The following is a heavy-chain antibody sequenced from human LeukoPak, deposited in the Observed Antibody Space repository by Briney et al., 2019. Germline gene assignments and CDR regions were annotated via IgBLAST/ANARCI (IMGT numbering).Heavy chain of an antibody. Sequence: GGSLRLSCAASGFTFSSYAMSWVRRAPGKGLEWVSAISGSGGSTYYEDSVKGRFTISRDNSKNTLYLQMNSLRAEDTAVYYCAKGYDILTGYSPSAFDIWGQGTMVTVSS. CDR1: GFTFSSYA. CDR3: AKGYDILTGYSPSAFDI. CDR2: ISGSGGST. D-gene: IGHD3-9*01. J-gene: IGHJ3*02. V-gene: IGHV3-23*01.